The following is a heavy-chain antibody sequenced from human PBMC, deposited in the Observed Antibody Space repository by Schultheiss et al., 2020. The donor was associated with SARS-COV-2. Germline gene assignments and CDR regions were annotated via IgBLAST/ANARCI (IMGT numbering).Heavy chain of an antibody. J-gene: IGHJ4*02. Sequence: GESLKISCAASGFTFSSYAMHWVRQAPGKGLEWVSSISSSSSYIYYADSVKGRFTISRDNAKNSLYLQMNSLRAEDTAVYYCARGTNCGGDCYRGPFDYWGQGTLVTVSS. V-gene: IGHV3-21*01. CDR1: GFTFSSYA. CDR2: ISSSSSYI. CDR3: ARGTNCGGDCYRGPFDY. D-gene: IGHD2-21*01.